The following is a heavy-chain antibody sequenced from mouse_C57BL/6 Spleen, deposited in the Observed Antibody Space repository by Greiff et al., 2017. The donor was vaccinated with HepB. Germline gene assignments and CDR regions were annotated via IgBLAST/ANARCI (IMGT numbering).Heavy chain of an antibody. Sequence: EVQGVESGGGLVKPGGSLKLSCAASGFTFSSYAMSWVRQTPEKRLEWVATISDGGSYTYYPDNVKGRFTISRDNAKNNLYLQMSHLKSEDTAMYYCARDHLLLRHAMDYWGQGTSVTVSS. D-gene: IGHD1-1*01. J-gene: IGHJ4*01. V-gene: IGHV5-4*01. CDR3: ARDHLLLRHAMDY. CDR2: ISDGGSYT. CDR1: GFTFSSYA.